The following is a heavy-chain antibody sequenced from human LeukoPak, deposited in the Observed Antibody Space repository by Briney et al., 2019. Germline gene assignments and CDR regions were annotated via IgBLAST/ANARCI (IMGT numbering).Heavy chain of an antibody. V-gene: IGHV1-18*01. CDR2: ISAYNGNT. CDR3: ARDRDDILPEYYYGMDV. J-gene: IGHJ6*02. CDR1: ASTFTSYG. D-gene: IGHD3-9*01. Sequence: ASVKVSCKASASTFTSYGISWVRQAPGQGLEWMGWISAYNGNTNYAQKLQGRVTMTTDTSTSTAYMELRSLRSDDTAVYYCARDRDDILPEYYYGMDVWGQGTTVTVSS.